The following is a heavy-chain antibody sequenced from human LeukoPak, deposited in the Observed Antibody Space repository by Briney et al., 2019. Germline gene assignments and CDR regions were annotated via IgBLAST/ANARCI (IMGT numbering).Heavy chain of an antibody. Sequence: GGSLRLSCAASGFTFSSYSMNWVRQAPGKGLEWVSSISSSSSYICYADSVKGRFTISRDNAKNSLYLQMNSLRAEDTALYYCAKGKWYSGTYHFDYWGQGTLVSVSS. D-gene: IGHD1-26*01. CDR2: ISSSSSYI. CDR1: GFTFSSYS. CDR3: AKGKWYSGTYHFDY. V-gene: IGHV3-21*04. J-gene: IGHJ4*02.